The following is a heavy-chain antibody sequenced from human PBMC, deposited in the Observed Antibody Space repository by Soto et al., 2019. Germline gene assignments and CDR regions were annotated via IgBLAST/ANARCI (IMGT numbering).Heavy chain of an antibody. J-gene: IGHJ6*02. CDR3: ARDGVAANYYYYYGMDV. CDR1: GYTFTSYC. V-gene: IGHV1-18*01. D-gene: IGHD2-15*01. CDR2: ISAYNGNT. Sequence: ASVKVSCKASGYTFTSYCISWVLQAPGQGLEWMGWISAYNGNTNYAQKLQGRVTMTTDTSTSTAYMELRSLRSDDTAVYYCARDGVAANYYYYYGMDVWGQGTTVTVSS.